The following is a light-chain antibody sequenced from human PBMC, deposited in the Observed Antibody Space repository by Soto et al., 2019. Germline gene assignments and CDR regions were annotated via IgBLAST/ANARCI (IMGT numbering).Light chain of an antibody. CDR2: AAS. J-gene: IGKJ4*01. CDR1: QTISSW. V-gene: IGKV1-27*01. Sequence: DIQMTQSPSTLSGSVGDRVTITCRASQTISSWLAWYQQKPGKAPKLLIYAASTLQSGVPSRFSGSGSGTDFTLTISSLQPEDVATYYCQKCKVAPFTFGGGTKVEIK. CDR3: QKCKVAPFT.